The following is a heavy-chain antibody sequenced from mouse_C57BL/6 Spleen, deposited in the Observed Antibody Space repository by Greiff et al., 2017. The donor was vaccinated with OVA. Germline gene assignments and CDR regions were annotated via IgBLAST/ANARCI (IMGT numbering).Heavy chain of an antibody. D-gene: IGHD1-1*01. CDR2: IWSGGST. Sequence: QVQLQQSGPGLVQPSQRLSITCTVSGFSLTSYGVHWVRQSPGKGLEWLGVIWSGGSTDYNAAFISRLSISKDNSKSQVFFKMNSLQADDTAIYYCARNRITTVVAPYWYFDVWGTGTTVTVSS. CDR3: ARNRITTVVAPYWYFDV. V-gene: IGHV2-2*01. CDR1: GFSLTSYG. J-gene: IGHJ1*03.